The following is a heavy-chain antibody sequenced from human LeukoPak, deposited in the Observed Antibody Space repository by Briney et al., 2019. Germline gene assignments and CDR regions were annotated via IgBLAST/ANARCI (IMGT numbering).Heavy chain of an antibody. CDR3: ARGTMTAVSYTGNY. J-gene: IGHJ4*02. D-gene: IGHD4-17*01. CDR1: GFTFSSYG. CDR2: IKQDGSEK. V-gene: IGHV3-7*01. Sequence: GGSLRLSCAASGFTFSSYGMHWVRQAPGKGLEWVANIKQDGSEKYYVDSVKGRFTISRDNAKNSLYLQMNSLRAEDTAVYYCARGTMTAVSYTGNYWGQGTLVTVSS.